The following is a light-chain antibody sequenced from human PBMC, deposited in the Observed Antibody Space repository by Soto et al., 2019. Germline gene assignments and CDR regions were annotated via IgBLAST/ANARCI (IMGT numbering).Light chain of an antibody. V-gene: IGLV2-23*01. CDR2: EGS. CDR1: SSDFGSYNL. CDR3: CSYEGSSTLV. J-gene: IGLJ2*01. Sequence: QSALTQPASVSGSPGQSITICCTGTSSDFGSYNLVSWYQQHPGKAPKLMIYEGSKRPSGVSNRFSGSKSGNTASLTISGLQAEDADDYYCCSYEGSSTLVFGGGTKVTVL.